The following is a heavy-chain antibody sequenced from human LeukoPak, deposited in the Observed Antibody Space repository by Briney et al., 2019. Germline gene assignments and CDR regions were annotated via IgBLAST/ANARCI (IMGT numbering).Heavy chain of an antibody. D-gene: IGHD3-16*02. V-gene: IGHV4-38-2*02. CDR1: DYSISSGYY. CDR2: IYHSGSA. Sequence: SETLSLTCTVSDYSISSGYYWGWIRQPPGKGLEWIGSIYHSGSAYYNPSLKSRVTISVDTSKNQFSLKLSSVTAADTAVYYCARVEYYDNVWGSYRLQWFDPWGQGTLVTVSS. J-gene: IGHJ5*02. CDR3: ARVEYYDNVWGSYRLQWFDP.